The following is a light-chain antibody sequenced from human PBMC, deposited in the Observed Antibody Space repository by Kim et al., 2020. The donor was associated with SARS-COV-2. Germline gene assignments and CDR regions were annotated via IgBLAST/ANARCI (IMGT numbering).Light chain of an antibody. CDR1: KLGDKY. CDR2: QDI. CDR3: QAWDSSTPVV. Sequence: SYELTQPPSVSVSQGQTATITCSGDKLGDKYACWYQQKPGQSPVLVIYQDIKRPSGIPERFSGSNSGNTATLTISGTQAMDEADYHCQAWDSSTPVVFGGGTQLTVL. V-gene: IGLV3-1*01. J-gene: IGLJ2*01.